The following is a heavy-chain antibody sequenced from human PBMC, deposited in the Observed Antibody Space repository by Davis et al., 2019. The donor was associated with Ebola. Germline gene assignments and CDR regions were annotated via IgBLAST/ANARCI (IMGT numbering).Heavy chain of an antibody. CDR1: GGSISSYY. V-gene: IGHV4-59*01. J-gene: IGHJ5*02. CDR2: IYYSGST. D-gene: IGHD6-13*01. Sequence: MPSETLSLTCTVSGGSISSYYWSWIRQPPGKGLEWIGYIYYSGSTNYNPSLKSRVTISVDTSKNQFSLKLTSVTAADTAVYYCARGDSSWYNWFDPWGQGTLVTVSS. CDR3: ARGDSSWYNWFDP.